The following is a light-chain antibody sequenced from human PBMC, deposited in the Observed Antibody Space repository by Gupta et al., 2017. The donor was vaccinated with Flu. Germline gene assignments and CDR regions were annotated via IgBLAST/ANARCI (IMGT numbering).Light chain of an antibody. Sequence: DIQMTQSPSSLSASVGDRVTITCQASQDISKYLNWYQQRRGKAPKLLIYGASNLQTGVPSRFSGSGSGTDFTFTISSLQPADIATYYCQQYDDLPRTFGQGTKVE. CDR1: QDISKY. CDR3: QQYDDLPRT. J-gene: IGKJ1*01. V-gene: IGKV1-33*01. CDR2: GAS.